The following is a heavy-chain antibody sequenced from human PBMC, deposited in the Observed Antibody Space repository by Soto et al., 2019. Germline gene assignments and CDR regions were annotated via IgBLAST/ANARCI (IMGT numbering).Heavy chain of an antibody. Sequence: ASVKVSCKASGYTFTSYYMHWVRQAPGQGLEWMGIINPSGGSTSYAQKFQGRVTMTRDTSTSTVYMELSSLRSEDTAVYYCARDDSYYDILTGIDAFDIWGQGKLVT. V-gene: IGHV1-46*01. CDR2: INPSGGST. D-gene: IGHD3-9*01. J-gene: IGHJ3*02. CDR3: ARDDSYYDILTGIDAFDI. CDR1: GYTFTSYY.